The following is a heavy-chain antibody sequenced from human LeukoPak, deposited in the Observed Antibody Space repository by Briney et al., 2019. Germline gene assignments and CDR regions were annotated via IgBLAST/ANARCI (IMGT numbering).Heavy chain of an antibody. CDR1: GGSISSYY. D-gene: IGHD2-2*01. CDR3: ASLGYCSSITCSDY. V-gene: IGHV4-59*01. CDR2: IYYSGST. J-gene: IGHJ4*02. Sequence: PSETLSLTCTVSGGSISSYYWSWIRQSPGMGLEWIGHIYYSGSTNYNPSLKNRVTISIDTSKNQFSLKLSSVTAADTAVYYCASLGYCSSITCSDYWGQGTLVTVSS.